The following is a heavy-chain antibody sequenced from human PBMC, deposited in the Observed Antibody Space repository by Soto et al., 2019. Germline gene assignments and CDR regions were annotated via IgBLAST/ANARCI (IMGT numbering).Heavy chain of an antibody. CDR2: INHSGST. V-gene: IGHV4-34*01. D-gene: IGHD4-17*01. J-gene: IGHJ4*02. Sequence: SETLSLTCTVSGDSITSGESYWSWIRQPPGKGLEWIGEINHSGSTNYNPSLKSRVTISIDTSKNQLSLKLSSVTAADTAVYFCARGVVHHGGHGHKVDFDYWGQGTLVTVSS. CDR3: ARGVVHHGGHGHKVDFDY. CDR1: GDSITSGESY.